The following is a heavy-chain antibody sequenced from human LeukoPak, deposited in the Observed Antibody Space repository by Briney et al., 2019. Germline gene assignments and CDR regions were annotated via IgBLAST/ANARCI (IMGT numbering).Heavy chain of an antibody. CDR2: ISSSSSYI. Sequence: GGSLRLSCAASGFTFSSYSMKWVRQARGKGLEWVSSISSSSSYIYYADSVKGRFTISRDNAKNSLYLQMNSLRAEDTAVYYCARDLQQLDFDYWGQGALVTVSS. CDR1: GFTFSSYS. CDR3: ARDLQQLDFDY. D-gene: IGHD6-13*01. J-gene: IGHJ4*02. V-gene: IGHV3-21*01.